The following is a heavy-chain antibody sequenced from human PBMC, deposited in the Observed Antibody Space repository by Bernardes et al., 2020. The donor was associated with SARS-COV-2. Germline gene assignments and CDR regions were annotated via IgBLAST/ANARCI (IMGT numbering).Heavy chain of an antibody. Sequence: VESLILSCSGSGFTHRESPMHWVRQTPGQGLEYVSRISDNGATTHYGDSVKGRFTISGDNTKNTIYLQMNSLRVEDTAVYWCVKERPVGDYWGQGILVTVSS. CDR3: VKERPVGDY. J-gene: IGHJ4*02. V-gene: IGHV3-64D*06. CDR2: ISDNGATT. CDR1: GFTHRESP. D-gene: IGHD3-10*01.